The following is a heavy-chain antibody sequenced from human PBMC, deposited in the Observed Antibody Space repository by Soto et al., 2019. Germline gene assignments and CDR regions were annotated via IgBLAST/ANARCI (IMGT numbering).Heavy chain of an antibody. V-gene: IGHV4-31*02. CDR2: IYYSGST. CDR1: AGSISSGCYY. J-gene: IGHJ4*02. D-gene: IGHD3-10*01. CDR3: ARGDYYGSGSYFEY. Sequence: NPSETLSLTCTVSAGSISSGCYYLSWILHHPGKGLEWIGYIYYSGSTYYNPSLKSRVTISVDTPKNQFSLKLSSVTSADTAVYYCARGDYYGSGSYFEYWGQGTLVTVSS.